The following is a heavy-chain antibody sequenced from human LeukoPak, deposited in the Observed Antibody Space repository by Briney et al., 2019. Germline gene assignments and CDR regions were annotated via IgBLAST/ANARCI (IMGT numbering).Heavy chain of an antibody. J-gene: IGHJ4*02. Sequence: PGGSLRLSCVASGFTFSGYDMHWVRQATGKGLEWVSAITTAGDPYYPGSVKGRFTISRENAKNSLYLQMNSLRAGDTAVYYCARAGGSGWYSLDYWGQGTLVTVSS. D-gene: IGHD6-19*01. CDR3: ARAGGSGWYSLDY. CDR2: ITTAGDP. V-gene: IGHV3-13*05. CDR1: GFTFSGYD.